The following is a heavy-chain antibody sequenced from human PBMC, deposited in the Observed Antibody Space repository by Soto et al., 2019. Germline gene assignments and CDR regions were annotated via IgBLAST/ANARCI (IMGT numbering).Heavy chain of an antibody. D-gene: IGHD3-3*02. J-gene: IGHJ6*02. CDR2: ISAYNGNT. CDR3: ARDTFPHYYYYGMDV. Sequence: QVQLVQSGAEVKKPGASVKVSCKASGYTFTSYGISWVRQAPGQGLEWMGWISAYNGNTNYAQKLQSRVTMTRDTSTSTAYMELRSLSSDDTAVYYGARDTFPHYYYYGMDVWGQGTTVTVSS. CDR1: GYTFTSYG. V-gene: IGHV1-18*04.